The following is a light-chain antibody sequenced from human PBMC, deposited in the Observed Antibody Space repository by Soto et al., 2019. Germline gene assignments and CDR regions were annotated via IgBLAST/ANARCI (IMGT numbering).Light chain of an antibody. J-gene: IGKJ2*01. CDR1: QSVLYSSNNKNY. CDR3: QQYYSTLPS. CDR2: WAS. V-gene: IGKV4-1*01. Sequence: DIVMTQSPDSLAVSLGERATINCKSSQSVLYSSNNKNYLAWYQQKPGQPPKLLIYWASTRESWVPDRFSGSGSGTDFTLTISSLQAEDVAVYYCQQYYSTLPSFGQGTKLEIK.